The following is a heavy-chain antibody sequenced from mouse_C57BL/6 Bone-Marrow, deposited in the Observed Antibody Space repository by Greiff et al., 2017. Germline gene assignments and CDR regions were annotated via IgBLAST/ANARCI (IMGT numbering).Heavy chain of an antibody. V-gene: IGHV1-81*01. Sequence: QVQLQQSGAELARPGASVKLSCKASGYTFTSYGISWVKQRTGQGLEWIGEIYPRSGNTYYNEKFKGKATLTADKSSSTAYMELRSLTSEDSAVYFGARLGPGAWFGYWGQGTLVTVSA. J-gene: IGHJ3*01. CDR1: GYTFTSYG. CDR3: ARLGPGAWFGY. CDR2: IYPRSGNT.